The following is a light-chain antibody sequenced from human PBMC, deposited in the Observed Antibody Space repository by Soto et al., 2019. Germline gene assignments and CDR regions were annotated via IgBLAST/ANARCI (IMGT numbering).Light chain of an antibody. CDR2: GAS. CDR1: QSVRSNY. Sequence: EVVLTQSPGTLSLSLGERATLACRASQSVRSNYLAWYQQKPGQAPRLLIYGASRRATGIPDRFSGSGSGTDFTLTISRLEPEDFAVYYCQQYGMSPKYSFGHGNKLEIK. J-gene: IGKJ2*03. CDR3: QQYGMSPKYS. V-gene: IGKV3-20*01.